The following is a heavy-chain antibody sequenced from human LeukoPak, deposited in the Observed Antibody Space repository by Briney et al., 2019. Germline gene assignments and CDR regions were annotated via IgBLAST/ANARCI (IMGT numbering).Heavy chain of an antibody. J-gene: IGHJ3*02. D-gene: IGHD5-18*01. Sequence: ASVKVSCKASGYTFTSYDINWVRQATGQGLGWMGWMNPNSGNTGYAQKFQGRVTMTRNTSISTAYMELSSLRSEDTAVYYCARSADTAMLGAVAGEPDAFDIWGQGTMVTVSS. CDR2: MNPNSGNT. CDR3: ARSADTAMLGAVAGEPDAFDI. V-gene: IGHV1-8*01. CDR1: GYTFTSYD.